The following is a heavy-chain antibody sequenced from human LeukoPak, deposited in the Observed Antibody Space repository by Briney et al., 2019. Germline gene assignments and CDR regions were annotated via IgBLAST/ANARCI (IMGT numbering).Heavy chain of an antibody. CDR1: GGSFSGYY. CDR3: ARRGPDYYYYYMDV. Sequence: PSETLSLTCAVYGGSFSGYYWSWIRQPPGKGLEWIGEINHSGSTNYNPSLKSRVTISVDTSKNQFSLKLSSVTAADTAVYYCARRGPDYYYYYMDVWGKGTTVTISS. V-gene: IGHV4-34*01. D-gene: IGHD2-2*01. CDR2: INHSGST. J-gene: IGHJ6*03.